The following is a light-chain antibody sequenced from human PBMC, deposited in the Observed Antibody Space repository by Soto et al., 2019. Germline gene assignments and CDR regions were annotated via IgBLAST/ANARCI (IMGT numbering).Light chain of an antibody. V-gene: IGKV1-12*01. CDR1: QPISSW. J-gene: IGKJ2*01. CDR2: AAS. Sequence: DIQMTQSPSSVSASIGDTVTITCRASQPISSWLAWFRQRPGKAPELMIYAASTLHSRVPSRFSGSGSGTDFALTISDLQPEDFATYFCQQASSFPHTFCPGTKLDIK. CDR3: QQASSFPHT.